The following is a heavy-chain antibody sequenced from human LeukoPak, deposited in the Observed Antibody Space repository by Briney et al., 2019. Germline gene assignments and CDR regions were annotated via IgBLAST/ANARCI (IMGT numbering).Heavy chain of an antibody. CDR1: GYTFTSYD. CDR2: MNPNSGNT. J-gene: IGHJ4*02. V-gene: IGHV1-8*01. D-gene: IGHD6-6*01. Sequence: GASVKVSCKASGYTFTSYDINWGRQAPGQGLEWMGWMNPNSGNTGYAQKFQGRVTMTRNTSISTAYMELSSLRSEATAVYYCARTAIVTPRRPTPIAARPRGPFGYWGQGTLVTVSS. CDR3: ARTAIVTPRRPTPIAARPRGPFGY.